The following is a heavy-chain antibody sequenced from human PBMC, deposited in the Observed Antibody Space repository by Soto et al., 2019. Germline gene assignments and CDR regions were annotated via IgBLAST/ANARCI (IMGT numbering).Heavy chain of an antibody. D-gene: IGHD3-22*01. CDR3: TTVWYYFDSSGFPPLDY. J-gene: IGHJ4*02. CDR2: ISGSGKTV. CDR1: GFTFSDYH. V-gene: IGHV3-11*01. Sequence: PGGSLRLSCVVSGFTFSDYHMAWIRQAPGKGLEWVSYISGSGKTVYYADSVEGRFTISRDNTKNSLFPQMNSLKTEDTAVYYCTTVWYYFDSSGFPPLDYWGQGTLVTVSS.